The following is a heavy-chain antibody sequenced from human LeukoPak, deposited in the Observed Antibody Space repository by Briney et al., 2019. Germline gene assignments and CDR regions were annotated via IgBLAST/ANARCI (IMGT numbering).Heavy chain of an antibody. CDR3: ARESGYCTNGVCLDYGMDV. V-gene: IGHV3-30-3*01. CDR1: GFTFSSYA. D-gene: IGHD2-8*01. CDR2: ISYDGSNK. J-gene: IGHJ6*02. Sequence: GRSLRLSCAASGFTFSSYAMHWVRQAPGKGLEWLAVISYDGSNKYYADSVKGRFTISRDNSKNTLYLQMNSLRAEDTAVYYCARESGYCTNGVCLDYGMDVWGQGTTVTVSS.